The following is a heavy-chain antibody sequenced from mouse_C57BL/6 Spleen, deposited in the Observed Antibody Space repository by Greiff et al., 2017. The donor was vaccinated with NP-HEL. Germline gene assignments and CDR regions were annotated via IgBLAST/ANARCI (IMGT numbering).Heavy chain of an antibody. CDR1: GYAFSSSW. D-gene: IGHD1-1*01. J-gene: IGHJ2*01. Sequence: VQLQQSGPELVKPGASVKISCKASGYAFSSSWMNWVKQRPGKGLEWIGRIYPGDGDTNYNGKFKGKATLTADKSSSTTYMQLSSLTSEDSAVYYCGGTGMYYYGTLDYWGQGTTLTVSS. CDR2: IYPGDGDT. CDR3: GGTGMYYYGTLDY. V-gene: IGHV1-82*01.